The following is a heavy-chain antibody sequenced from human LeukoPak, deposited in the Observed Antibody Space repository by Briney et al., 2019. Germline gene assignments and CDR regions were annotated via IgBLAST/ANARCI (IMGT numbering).Heavy chain of an antibody. J-gene: IGHJ4*02. CDR3: ARDQLVATTAVAGPDY. CDR2: INPNSGGT. CDR1: GYTFTGYY. V-gene: IGHV1-2*02. D-gene: IGHD5-12*01. Sequence: ASVKVSCKASGYTFTGYYMHWVRQAPGQGLEWMGWINPNSGGTNYAQKFQGRVTMTRDTSISTAYMELSRLRSDDTTVYYCARDQLVATTAVAGPDYWGQGTLVTVSS.